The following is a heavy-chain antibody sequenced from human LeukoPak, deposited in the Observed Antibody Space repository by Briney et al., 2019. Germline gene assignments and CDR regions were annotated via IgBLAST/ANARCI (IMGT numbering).Heavy chain of an antibody. J-gene: IGHJ5*02. V-gene: IGHV4-34*01. D-gene: IGHD2-21*01. CDR2: INHSGST. Sequence: SETLSLTCAVYGGSFSGYYWSWIRQPPGKGLEWIEEINHSGSTNYNPSLKSRVTISVDTSKNQFSLKLSSVTAADTAVYYCARVGDSGGFDPWGQGTLVTVSS. CDR3: ARVGDSGGFDP. CDR1: GGSFSGYY.